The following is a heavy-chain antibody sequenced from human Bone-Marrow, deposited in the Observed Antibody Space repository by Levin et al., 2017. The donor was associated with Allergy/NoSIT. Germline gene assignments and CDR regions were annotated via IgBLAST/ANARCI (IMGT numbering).Heavy chain of an antibody. Sequence: GESLKISCAASGFTFRSHWMHWVRQAPGKGLVWVSHINSDGSNTNYADSVKGRFTISRDNAKNTLYLQMHSLRADDTAVYYCARGGCSSTSCLDNWGQGTLVTVSS. V-gene: IGHV3-74*01. CDR1: GFTFRSHW. D-gene: IGHD2-2*01. CDR3: ARGGCSSTSCLDN. CDR2: INSDGSNT. J-gene: IGHJ4*02.